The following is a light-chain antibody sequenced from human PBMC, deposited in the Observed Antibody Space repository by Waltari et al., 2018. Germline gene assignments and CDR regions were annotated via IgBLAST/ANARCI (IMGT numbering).Light chain of an antibody. Sequence: VFTQSPVTLSLWPGDRATLFCRASQNIDAELVWYQHKPGRAPRLVIYNGIDRPSVIPARFSGSGFGTNFTLTITNIQPEDFGVYYCQRPETFGQGTRLEI. CDR2: NGI. V-gene: IGKV3-11*01. CDR3: QRPET. CDR1: QNIDAE. J-gene: IGKJ2*01.